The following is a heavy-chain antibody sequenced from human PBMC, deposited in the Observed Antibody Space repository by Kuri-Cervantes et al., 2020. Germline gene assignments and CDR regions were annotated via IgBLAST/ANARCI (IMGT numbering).Heavy chain of an antibody. V-gene: IGHV3-74*01. CDR1: GFTFDDYA. J-gene: IGHJ3*02. CDR2: INSDGSST. D-gene: IGHD3-10*01. Sequence: GESLKISCAASGFTFDDYAMHWVRQAPGKGLVWVSRINSDGSSTSYADSVKGRFTISRDNAKNTLYLQMNSLRAEDTAVYYCARCPWFGERAFDIWGQGTMVTVSS. CDR3: ARCPWFGERAFDI.